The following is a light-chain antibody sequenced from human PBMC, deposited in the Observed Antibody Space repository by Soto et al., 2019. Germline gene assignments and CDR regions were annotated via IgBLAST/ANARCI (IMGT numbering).Light chain of an antibody. J-gene: IGKJ1*01. CDR2: GDS. Sequence: EMILTQSPDTLSLSPGERATLSCRASQTVSSNYLAWYQQNPGQAPKLLMYGDSNRAAGIPDRFSGSGSGTDFTLSISRLEPEDFAVYYCQQYGRSPPTFGQGTKVDIK. V-gene: IGKV3-20*01. CDR1: QTVSSNY. CDR3: QQYGRSPPT.